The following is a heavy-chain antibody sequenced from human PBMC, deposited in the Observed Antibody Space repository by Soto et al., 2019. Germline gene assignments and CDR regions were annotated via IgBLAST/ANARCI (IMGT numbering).Heavy chain of an antibody. CDR3: ARDSRQPPDSWFDP. CDR1: SPYPFFNYG. J-gene: IGHJ5*02. Sequence: QVQLVQSGPEVKKPGASVRVSCKASSPYPFFNYGINWIRQAPGQGLEWLGWISSYNGDTEYAQKFQARLTVTSDTSTSTAYMELRSLRSDDTAVYYCARDSRQPPDSWFDPWGQGTLVTVSS. D-gene: IGHD2-2*01. V-gene: IGHV1-18*01. CDR2: ISSYNGDT.